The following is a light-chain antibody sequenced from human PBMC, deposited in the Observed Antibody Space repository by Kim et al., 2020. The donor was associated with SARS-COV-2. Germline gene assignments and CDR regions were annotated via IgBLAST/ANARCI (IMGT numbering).Light chain of an antibody. CDR1: TSNIGTNA. CDR2: SND. J-gene: IGLJ2*01. V-gene: IGLV1-44*01. Sequence: GQRVTISCSGSTSNIGTNAVNWYQHLPGTAPKLLIYSNDHRPSGVPDRFSGSKSGTSASLAISGLQSEDEADYYCSAWDDSLNGVIFGGGTQLTVL. CDR3: SAWDDSLNGVI.